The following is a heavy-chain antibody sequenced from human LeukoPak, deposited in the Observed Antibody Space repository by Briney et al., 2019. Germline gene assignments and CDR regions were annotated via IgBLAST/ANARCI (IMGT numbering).Heavy chain of an antibody. V-gene: IGHV3-30*02. Sequence: PRGSLRLSCAASGFILSSYGMHWVRQAASKGLEWVALIKPDGSNKYYADSVKGRFTIYRDNSKNTLHLQKNSLRAEDTAVDYCARSRAFDYWGQGTLVSVSS. J-gene: IGHJ4*02. CDR2: IKPDGSNK. CDR3: ARSRAFDY. CDR1: GFILSSYG. D-gene: IGHD2/OR15-2a*01.